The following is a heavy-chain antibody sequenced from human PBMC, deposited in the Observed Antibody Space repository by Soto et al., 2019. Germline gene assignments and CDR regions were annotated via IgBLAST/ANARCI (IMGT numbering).Heavy chain of an antibody. CDR2: IIPIFETS. Sequence: QVQLVQSGPEVKKPGSSLRVSCKASGGTFSSHVVTWVRQAPGQGLEWMGGIIPIFETSNYAQKFQGRVSITEDESTNTADLELRSLTFEDTAVYYCARPLSCFSSDCYSENDAFSIWGQGTVVTVSS. D-gene: IGHD2-21*02. CDR1: GGTFSSHV. V-gene: IGHV1-69*01. J-gene: IGHJ3*02. CDR3: ARPLSCFSSDCYSENDAFSI.